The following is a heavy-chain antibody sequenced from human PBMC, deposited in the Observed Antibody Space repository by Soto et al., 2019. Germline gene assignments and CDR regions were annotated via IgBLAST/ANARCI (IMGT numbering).Heavy chain of an antibody. J-gene: IGHJ6*02. V-gene: IGHV1-69*13. CDR1: GGTFSIYA. D-gene: IGHD5-18*01. CDR2: IIPIFGTA. CDR3: ASWIQLDYYYYGMDV. Sequence: ASVKVSCKASGGTFSIYAISCVLRAPVQGLDWMGGIIPIFGTANYAQKFQGRVTITSDESTSTAYMELSSLRSEDTAVYYCASWIQLDYYYYGMDVWGQGTTVTVSS.